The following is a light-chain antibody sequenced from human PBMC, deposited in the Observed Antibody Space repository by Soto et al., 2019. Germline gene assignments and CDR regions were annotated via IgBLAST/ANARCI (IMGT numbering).Light chain of an antibody. CDR3: AAWDDSLSGVV. J-gene: IGLJ2*01. Sequence: QSVLTQPPSASGTPGQRVTISCSGSSSNIGSNYIYWYQQFPGTAPKLLIYRNNQRPSGVPDRFSGSKSGTSASLAISGLRSEDEADCYCAAWDDSLSGVVFGGGTKLTVL. V-gene: IGLV1-47*01. CDR2: RNN. CDR1: SSNIGSNY.